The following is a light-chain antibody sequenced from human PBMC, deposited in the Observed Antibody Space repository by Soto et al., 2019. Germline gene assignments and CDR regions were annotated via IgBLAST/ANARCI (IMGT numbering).Light chain of an antibody. CDR2: GSS. J-gene: IGKJ2*01. CDR1: PSVSSN. V-gene: IGKV3-15*01. CDR3: QQYNNWPYT. Sequence: EIVITQSPATLSVSPGERATLSCRASPSVSSNLAWYQQKPGQAPRLLIYGSSTRATGIPARFSGRGSGTEFTLSISSLQSEDFAVYYCQQYNNWPYTFGQGTKLEIK.